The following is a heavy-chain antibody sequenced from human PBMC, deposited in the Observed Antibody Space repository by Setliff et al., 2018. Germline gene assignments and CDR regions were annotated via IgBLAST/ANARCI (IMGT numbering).Heavy chain of an antibody. Sequence: PGGSLRLSCAASGFNFDDFAMHWVRLPPGQGLQWVSLISRDGVTTYYADSVRGRFTISRDNAKTSLYLLMNSLRADDTAVYFCASATGYWGQGILVTVSS. J-gene: IGHJ4*02. CDR1: GFNFDDFA. D-gene: IGHD3-3*01. V-gene: IGHV3-43D*03. CDR2: ISRDGVTT. CDR3: ASATGY.